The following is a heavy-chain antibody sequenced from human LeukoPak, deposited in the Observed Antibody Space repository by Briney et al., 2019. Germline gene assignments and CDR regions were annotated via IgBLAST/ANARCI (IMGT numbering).Heavy chain of an antibody. Sequence: GGSLRLSCAASGFTFSSCAMSWVRQAPGKGLEWVSAISGSGGSTYYADSVKGRFTISGDNSKNTLYLQMNSLRAEDTAVYYCAKSPWVGSSGYYDYWGQGTLVTVSS. D-gene: IGHD3-22*01. V-gene: IGHV3-23*01. CDR1: GFTFSSCA. CDR3: AKSPWVGSSGYYDY. J-gene: IGHJ4*02. CDR2: ISGSGGST.